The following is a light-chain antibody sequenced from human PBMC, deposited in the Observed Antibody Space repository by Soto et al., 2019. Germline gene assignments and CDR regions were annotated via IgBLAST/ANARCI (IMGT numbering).Light chain of an antibody. CDR2: EVS. CDR1: SSDVGGYNY. Sequence: QSALTQPPSASGSPGQSVTISFTGTSSDVGGYNYVSWYQQHPGKAPKLMIYEVSERPSGVPDRFSGSKSSNTASLTVSGLQAEDEADYYCSSYAGRNNFVVGTGTKVTVL. J-gene: IGLJ1*01. V-gene: IGLV2-8*01. CDR3: SSYAGRNNFV.